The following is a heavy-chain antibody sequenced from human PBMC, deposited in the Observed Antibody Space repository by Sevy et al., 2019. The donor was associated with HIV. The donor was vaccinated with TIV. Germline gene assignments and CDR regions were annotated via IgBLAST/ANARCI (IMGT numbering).Heavy chain of an antibody. V-gene: IGHV3-30-3*01. D-gene: IGHD6-13*01. J-gene: IGHJ4*02. CDR3: ARGHLYSRRSLADY. CDR2: ISYDGSNK. CDR1: GFTFSSYA. Sequence: GGSLRLSCAASGFTFSSYAMHWVRQAPGKGLEWVAVISYDGSNKYYADSVKGRFTISRDNSKNTLYLQMNSLRAEDTAVYYCARGHLYSRRSLADYWGQGTLVTVSS.